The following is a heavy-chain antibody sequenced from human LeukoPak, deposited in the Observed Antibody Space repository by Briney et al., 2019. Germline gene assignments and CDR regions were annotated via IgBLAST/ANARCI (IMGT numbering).Heavy chain of an antibody. D-gene: IGHD3-10*01. CDR1: GGSISSSSYY. CDR2: IYYSGST. J-gene: IGHJ4*02. CDR3: AREQDGLLWFGESVTFDY. Sequence: SETLSLTCTVSGGSISSSSYYWGWIRQPPGKGLEWIGSIYYSGSTYYNPSLKSRVTISVDTSKNQFSLKLSSVTAADTAVYYCAREQDGLLWFGESVTFDYWGQGTLVTVSS. V-gene: IGHV4-39*07.